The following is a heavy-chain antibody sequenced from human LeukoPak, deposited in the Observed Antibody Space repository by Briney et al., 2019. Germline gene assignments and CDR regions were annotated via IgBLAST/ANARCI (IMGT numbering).Heavy chain of an antibody. CDR3: AKAYGTGCYRMRVASWFDP. CDR2: ISGADGSR. CDR1: GFTFSSYA. V-gene: IGHV3-23*01. Sequence: PGGSLRPSCLASGFTFSSYAMSWVRQAPGKGLEWVSSISGADGSRYYADSVKGRFTISRDNSKNTLHLQMNSLRADDTALYYCAKAYGTGCYRMRVASWFDPWGQGTLVTVSS. J-gene: IGHJ5*02. D-gene: IGHD3-9*01.